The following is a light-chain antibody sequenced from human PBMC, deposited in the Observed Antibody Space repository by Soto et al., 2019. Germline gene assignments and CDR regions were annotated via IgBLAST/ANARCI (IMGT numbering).Light chain of an antibody. J-gene: IGLJ1*01. CDR3: AAWDDSLNAL. CDR1: FSNIGDNV. Sequence: QSVLTQPPSLSATPGQRVNISCSGSFSNIGDNVVNWYQQLPGAAPKLLIYLNDQRPSGVPDRFSGSKSGTSAFLAISGLQSEDEADYYCAAWDDSLNALFGTGTKATVL. CDR2: LND. V-gene: IGLV1-44*01.